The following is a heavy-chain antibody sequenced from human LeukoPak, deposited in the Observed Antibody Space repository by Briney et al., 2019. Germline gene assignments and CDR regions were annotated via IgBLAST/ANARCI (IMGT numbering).Heavy chain of an antibody. D-gene: IGHD2-8*01. V-gene: IGHV1-46*01. CDR3: AREDVVLVDAVRYYYYGMDA. CDR2: INPSGGST. CDR1: GYNFISYY. Sequence: ASVKVSCKASGYNFISYYMHWVRQAPGQGLEWMGIINPSGGSTSYAQKFQDRVTMTRDTSTSTVYMELSSLKSEDTAVYYCAREDVVLVDAVRYYYYGMDAWGQGTTVTVSS. J-gene: IGHJ6*02.